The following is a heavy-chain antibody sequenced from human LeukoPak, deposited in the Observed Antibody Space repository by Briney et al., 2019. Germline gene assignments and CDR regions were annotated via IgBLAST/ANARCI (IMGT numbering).Heavy chain of an antibody. Sequence: GASVKVSCRASGYTFTSYYMHWVRQAPGQGLEWMGIINPSGGSTSYAQKFQGRVTMTRDMSTSTVYMELSSLRSEDTAVYYCARVIPVVSPFDPWGQGTLVTVSS. V-gene: IGHV1-46*01. CDR1: GYTFTSYY. D-gene: IGHD2-8*02. CDR2: INPSGGST. J-gene: IGHJ5*02. CDR3: ARVIPVVSPFDP.